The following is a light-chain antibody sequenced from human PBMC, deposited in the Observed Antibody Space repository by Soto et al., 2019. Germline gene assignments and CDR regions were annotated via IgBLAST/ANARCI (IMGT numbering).Light chain of an antibody. CDR3: SSYTISSPVV. CDR2: EVS. CDR1: SSDVGSYNNR. J-gene: IGLJ3*02. V-gene: IGLV2-18*02. Sequence: QSVLPQPPSVSGSPGQSVTISCTGTSSDVGSYNNRVSWYQQPPGTAPKLMIYEVSNRPSGVPDRFSGSKSGNTASLTISRFQPEDEADYYCSSYTISSPVVFGGGTKLTVL.